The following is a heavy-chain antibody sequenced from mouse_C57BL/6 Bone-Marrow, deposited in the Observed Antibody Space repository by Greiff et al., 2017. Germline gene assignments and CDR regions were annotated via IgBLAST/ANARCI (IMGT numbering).Heavy chain of an antibody. V-gene: IGHV1-19*01. CDR2: INPYNGGT. CDR1: GYTFTDYY. D-gene: IGHD2-3*01. Sequence: EVQLQESGPVLVKPGASVKMSCKASGYTFTDYYMNWVKQSHGKSLEWIGVINPYNGGTSYNQKFKGKATLTVDKSSSTAYMELNSLTSEDSAVYYCARWGWLLRCFDYWDRGTALTVSA. J-gene: IGHJ2*01. CDR3: ARWGWLLRCFDY.